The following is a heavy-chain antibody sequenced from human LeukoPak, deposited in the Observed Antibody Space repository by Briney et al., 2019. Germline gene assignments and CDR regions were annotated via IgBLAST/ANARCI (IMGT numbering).Heavy chain of an antibody. CDR2: ISAYNGNT. Sequence: GASVKVSCKASGYTFTSYGISWVRQAPGQGLEWMGWISAYNGNTNYAQKLQGRVTMTTDTSTSTAYMELRSLRSEDTAVYYCARAPGIAAAGTGRDWFDPWGQGTLVTVSS. J-gene: IGHJ5*02. D-gene: IGHD6-13*01. CDR1: GYTFTSYG. CDR3: ARAPGIAAAGTGRDWFDP. V-gene: IGHV1-18*01.